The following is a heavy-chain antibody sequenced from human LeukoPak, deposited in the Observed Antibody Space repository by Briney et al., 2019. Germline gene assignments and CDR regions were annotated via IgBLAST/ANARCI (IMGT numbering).Heavy chain of an antibody. CDR2: IRYDGSHK. V-gene: IGHV3-30*02. D-gene: IGHD6-25*01. Sequence: GGSLRLSCAASGFTFSSYVMHWVRQAPGKGLEWVAFIRYDGSHKKYADSLKGRFTISRDNSKNTLYLQMNSLRAEDTAMYYCAKESRVAASMKGYYFDYWGQGTLVTVSS. CDR1: GFTFSSYV. CDR3: AKESRVAASMKGYYFDY. J-gene: IGHJ4*02.